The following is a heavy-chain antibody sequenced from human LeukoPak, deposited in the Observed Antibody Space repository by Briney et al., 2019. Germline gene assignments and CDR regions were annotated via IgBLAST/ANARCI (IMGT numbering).Heavy chain of an antibody. V-gene: IGHV1-2*02. D-gene: IGHD6-13*01. CDR2: INPNSGGT. Sequence: ASVTVSCKASGYTFTGYYMHWVRQAPGQGLEWMGWINPNSGGTNYAQKLQGRVTMTTDTSTSTAYMELRSLRSDDTAVYYCARDLTRGIAAAGAYWGQGTLVTVSS. J-gene: IGHJ4*02. CDR1: GYTFTGYY. CDR3: ARDLTRGIAAAGAY.